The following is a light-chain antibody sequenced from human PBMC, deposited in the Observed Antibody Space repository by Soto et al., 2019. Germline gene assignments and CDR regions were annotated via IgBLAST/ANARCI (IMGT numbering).Light chain of an antibody. CDR2: WAS. J-gene: IGKJ1*01. Sequence: DIVMTQSPDSLAVSLGERATVNCKSSQSVLYSSNNQNYLAWYQQKPGQPPKMLIYWASTRESGVPDRFSGSGSGTDFTLTISSLQAEDVAVYYCQQYYGTPLTFGPGTKVEI. CDR1: QSVLYSSNNQNY. V-gene: IGKV4-1*01. CDR3: QQYYGTPLT.